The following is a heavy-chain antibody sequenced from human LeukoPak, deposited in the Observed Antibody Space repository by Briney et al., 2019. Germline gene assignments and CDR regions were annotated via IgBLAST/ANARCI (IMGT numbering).Heavy chain of an antibody. CDR2: IYHSGRS. D-gene: IGHD2-8*02. V-gene: IGHV4-31*03. CDR1: GDSISNGVKY. J-gene: IGHJ4*02. Sequence: SETLSLTCTVSGDSISNGVKYWSWIRQHPGRGLEWVGYIYHSGRSYYNPSLKSRITMSVDTSKNQFSLNLSSVTAADTAVYYCARDQVECTGGTCQSRVGFDFWGQGTLVTVSS. CDR3: ARDQVECTGGTCQSRVGFDF.